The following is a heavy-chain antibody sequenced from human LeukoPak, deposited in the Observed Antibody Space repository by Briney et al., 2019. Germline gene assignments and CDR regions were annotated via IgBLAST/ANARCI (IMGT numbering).Heavy chain of an antibody. J-gene: IGHJ6*03. CDR3: ARGFTAAGTLYYYYYYMDV. CDR2: INHSGST. D-gene: IGHD6-13*01. CDR1: GGSFSGYY. V-gene: IGHV4-34*01. Sequence: SETLSLTCAVYGGSFSGYYWSWIRQPPGEGLEWIGEINHSGSTNYNPSLKSRVTISVDTSKNQFSLKLSSVTAADTAVYYCARGFTAAGTLYYYYYYMDVWGKGTTVTVSS.